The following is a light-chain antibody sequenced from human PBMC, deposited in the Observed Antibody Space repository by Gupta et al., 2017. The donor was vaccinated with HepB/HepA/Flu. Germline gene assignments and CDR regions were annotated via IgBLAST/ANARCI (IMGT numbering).Light chain of an antibody. Sequence: SDLTQPPTVAVSAVQSVTIAGTGTSSGVGGYNYVSWYQQHPGKAPKLMIYEVSKRPSGVPDRFSGSKAGNPASLTVSGLQAEDAADYYCSSYAGSNDLVFGGGTKLTVL. CDR1: SSGVGGYNY. V-gene: IGLV2-8*01. J-gene: IGLJ2*01. CDR2: EVS. CDR3: SSYAGSNDLV.